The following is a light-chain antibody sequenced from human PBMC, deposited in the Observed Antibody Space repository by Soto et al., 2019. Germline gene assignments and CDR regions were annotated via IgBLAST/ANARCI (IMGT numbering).Light chain of an antibody. CDR1: SSDVGSYNR. J-gene: IGLJ1*01. V-gene: IGLV2-18*02. CDR2: EVN. Sequence: ALTQPPSVSGSPGQSVTISCTGTSSDVGSYNRVSWYQQPPGTAPKLMIYEVNNRPSGVPDRFSGSKSGNTASLTISGLQPEDEADYYCTSYTSSSTFVFGTGTKVTVL. CDR3: TSYTSSSTFV.